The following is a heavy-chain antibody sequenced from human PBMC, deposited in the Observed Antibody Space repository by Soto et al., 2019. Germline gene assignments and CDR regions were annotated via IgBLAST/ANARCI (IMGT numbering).Heavy chain of an antibody. D-gene: IGHD3-22*01. CDR2: INSDGSST. Sequence: PGGSLRLSCAASGFSFSNCRMHWVRQAPGMGLVWVSHINSDGSSTTYADSVKGRFTISRDSAKNTLYLQMNSLRAEDTAVYYCARAIGYYGIDVWGQGTTVTVSS. CDR1: GFSFSNCR. J-gene: IGHJ6*02. CDR3: ARAIGYYGIDV. V-gene: IGHV3-74*01.